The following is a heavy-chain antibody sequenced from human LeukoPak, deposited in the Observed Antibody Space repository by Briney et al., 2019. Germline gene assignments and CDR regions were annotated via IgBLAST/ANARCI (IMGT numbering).Heavy chain of an antibody. V-gene: IGHV3-7*03. CDR1: GFTFSSYW. Sequence: GGSLRLSCAASGFTFSSYWMSWVRQAPGKGLEWVANIKQDGSEKYYVDSVKGRFTISRDNAKNSLYLQMNSLRAEDTAVYYCAKDGDLHCSSTSCYADYWGQGTLVTVSS. D-gene: IGHD2-2*01. CDR3: AKDGDLHCSSTSCYADY. J-gene: IGHJ4*02. CDR2: IKQDGSEK.